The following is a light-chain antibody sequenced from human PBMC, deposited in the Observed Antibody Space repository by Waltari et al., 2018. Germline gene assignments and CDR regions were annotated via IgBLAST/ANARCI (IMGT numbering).Light chain of an antibody. CDR3: QVWDANTDPGV. V-gene: IGLV3-21*01. J-gene: IGLJ1*01. CDR2: YDS. CDR1: NIESKS. Sequence: SYVLTQPPSVSVAPGETARITWGGNNIESKSVHWYRQRPGQAPVLVISYDSDRPSGIPERCSGSNSGNTATLTISRVEAGDEADYYCQVWDANTDPGVFGTGTEVTVL.